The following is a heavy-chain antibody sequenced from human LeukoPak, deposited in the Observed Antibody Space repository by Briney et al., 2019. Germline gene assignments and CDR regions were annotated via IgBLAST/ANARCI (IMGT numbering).Heavy chain of an antibody. V-gene: IGHV3-48*01. Sequence: GGSLRLSCAASGFTFSSYSMNWVRQAPGKGLEWVSYISSISSTIYYADSVKGRFTISRDNSKNTLYLQMNSLRAEDTAVYYCAKGSYGPGIAAAGTKYFDYWGQGTLVTVSS. CDR3: AKGSYGPGIAAAGTKYFDY. CDR2: ISSISSTI. CDR1: GFTFSSYS. D-gene: IGHD6-13*01. J-gene: IGHJ4*02.